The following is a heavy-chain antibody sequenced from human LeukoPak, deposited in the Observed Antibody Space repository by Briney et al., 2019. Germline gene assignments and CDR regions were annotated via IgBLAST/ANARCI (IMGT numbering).Heavy chain of an antibody. V-gene: IGHV3-23*01. CDR1: GFTFSSYS. J-gene: IGHJ4*02. Sequence: GGSLRLSCAASGFTFSSYSMNWVRQAPGKGLEWVSAISGSGGSTYYADSVKGRFTISRDNSKNTLYLQMNSLRAEDTAVYYCAKLSGIVVVTATFDSWGQGTLVTVSS. CDR2: ISGSGGST. CDR3: AKLSGIVVVTATFDS. D-gene: IGHD2-21*02.